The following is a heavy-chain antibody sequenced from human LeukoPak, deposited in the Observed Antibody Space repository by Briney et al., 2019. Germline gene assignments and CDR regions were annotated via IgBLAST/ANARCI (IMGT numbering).Heavy chain of an antibody. V-gene: IGHV3-30-3*01. J-gene: IGHJ6*02. CDR1: GFTFSSYA. Sequence: PGGSLRLSCAASGFTFSSYAMHWVRQAPGKGLEWVAVISYDGSNKYYADSVKGRFTISRDNSKNTLYLQMNSLRAEDTAVYYCARFPDYDFWSGYLYYYYGMDVWGQGTTVTVSS. CDR3: ARFPDYDFWSGYLYYYYGMDV. CDR2: ISYDGSNK. D-gene: IGHD3-3*01.